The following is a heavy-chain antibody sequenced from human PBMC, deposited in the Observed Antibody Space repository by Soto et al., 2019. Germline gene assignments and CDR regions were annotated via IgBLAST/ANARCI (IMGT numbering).Heavy chain of an antibody. CDR1: GYTFTSYY. J-gene: IGHJ4*02. D-gene: IGHD6-19*01. V-gene: IGHV1-46*01. CDR2: INPSGGST. CDR3: EGGQWLDSFDY. Sequence: ASVKVSCKASGYTFTSYYMHWVRQAPGQGLEWMGIINPSGGSTSYAQKFQGRVTMTRDTSTSTVYMELSSLRSEDTAEYYCEGGQWLDSFDYWGKETRVTASS.